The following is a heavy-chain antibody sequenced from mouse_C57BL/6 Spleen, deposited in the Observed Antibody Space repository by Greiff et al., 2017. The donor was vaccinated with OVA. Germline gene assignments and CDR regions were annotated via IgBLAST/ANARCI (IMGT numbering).Heavy chain of an antibody. D-gene: IGHD3-2*02. CDR1: GYTFTDYY. V-gene: IGHV1-26*01. CDR3: ATPRQLRLSWFAY. J-gene: IGHJ3*01. Sequence: VQLQQSGPELVKPGASVKISCKASGYTFTDYYMNWVKQSHGKSLEWIGDINPNNGGTSYNQKFKGKATLTVDKSSSTAYMELRSLTSEDSAVYYCATPRQLRLSWFAYWGQGTLVTVSA. CDR2: INPNNGGT.